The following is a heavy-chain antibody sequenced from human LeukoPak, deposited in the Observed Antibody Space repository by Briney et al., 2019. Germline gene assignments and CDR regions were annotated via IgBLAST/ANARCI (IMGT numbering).Heavy chain of an antibody. CDR2: INHSGST. D-gene: IGHD1-26*01. J-gene: IGHJ4*02. CDR3: ARSYSGSCLPFDY. CDR1: GGSFSGYY. V-gene: IGHV4-34*01. Sequence: SETLSLTCAVYGGSFSGYYWSWIRQPPGKGLEWIGEINHSGSTNYNPSLRSRVTISVDTSKNQFSLKLSSVTAADTAVYYCARSYSGSCLPFDYWGQGTLVTVSS.